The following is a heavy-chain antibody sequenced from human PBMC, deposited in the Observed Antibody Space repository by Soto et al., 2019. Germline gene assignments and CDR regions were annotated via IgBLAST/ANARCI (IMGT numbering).Heavy chain of an antibody. CDR2: IIPIFGTA. CDR1: GGTFSSYA. V-gene: IGHV1-69*13. D-gene: IGHD1-26*01. J-gene: IGHJ6*02. CDR3: ARDRRSGSYYYYYGMDV. Sequence: SVKVSCKASGGTFSSYAISWVRRAPGQGLEWMGGIIPIFGTANYAQKFQGRVTITADESTSTAYMELSSLRSEDTAVYYCARDRRSGSYYYYYGMDVWGQGTTVTVSS.